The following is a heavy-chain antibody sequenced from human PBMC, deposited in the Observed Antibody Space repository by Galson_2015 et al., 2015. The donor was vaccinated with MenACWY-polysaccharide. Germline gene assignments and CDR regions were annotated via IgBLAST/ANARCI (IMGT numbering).Heavy chain of an antibody. CDR1: GFTFSNYW. J-gene: IGHJ6*02. Sequence: SLRLSCAASGFTFSNYWMHWVRQASEKGLVWVSRVNGDGSYTQYSDSVKGRFTLSRDNSRNTVFLEMNSLRAEDTGLYYCARDYCSRTSCSGMDVWGQGTTVTVSS. CDR3: ARDYCSRTSCSGMDV. CDR2: VNGDGSYT. V-gene: IGHV3-74*03. D-gene: IGHD2-2*01.